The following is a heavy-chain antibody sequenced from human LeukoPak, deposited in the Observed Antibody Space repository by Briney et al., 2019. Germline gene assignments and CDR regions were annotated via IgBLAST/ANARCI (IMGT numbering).Heavy chain of an antibody. Sequence: SVKVSCKASGGTFSSYAISWVRQAPGQGLEWMGRIIPILGIANYAQKFQGRVTITADKSTSTAYMELSSLRSEDTAVYYCAIHYYDSSGYFPLPVWTPPPQDYWGQGTLVTVSS. CDR3: AIHYYDSSGYFPLPVWTPPPQDY. CDR1: GGTFSSYA. D-gene: IGHD3-22*01. V-gene: IGHV1-69*04. J-gene: IGHJ4*02. CDR2: IIPILGIA.